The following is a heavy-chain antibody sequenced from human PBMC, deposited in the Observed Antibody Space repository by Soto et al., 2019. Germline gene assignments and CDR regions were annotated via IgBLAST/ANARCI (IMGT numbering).Heavy chain of an antibody. J-gene: IGHJ4*02. D-gene: IGHD2-8*01. Sequence: GGSLRLSCAASGFTVSSNYMSWVRQAPGKGLEWVSVIYSGGSTYYADSVKGRFTISRDNAKNMLYLQMNSLRAEDTGLYFCVRDNARTADLFDSWGQGTVVTVSS. CDR3: VRDNARTADLFDS. CDR1: GFTVSSNY. CDR2: IYSGGST. V-gene: IGHV3-53*01.